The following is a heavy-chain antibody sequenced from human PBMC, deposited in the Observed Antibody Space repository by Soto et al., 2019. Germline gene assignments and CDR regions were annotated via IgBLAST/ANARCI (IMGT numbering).Heavy chain of an antibody. CDR3: AKDWGSWNSSPWFDP. CDR1: GFTFSSYA. J-gene: IGHJ5*02. V-gene: IGHV3-23*01. CDR2: ISGSGGST. Sequence: EVQLLESGGGLVQPGGSLRLSWAASGFTFSSYAMSWVRQAPGKGLEWVSAISGSGGSTYYADSVKGRFTISRDNSKNTLYLQTNSLRAEDTAVYYCAKDWGSWNSSPWFDPWGQGTLVTVSS. D-gene: IGHD1-7*01.